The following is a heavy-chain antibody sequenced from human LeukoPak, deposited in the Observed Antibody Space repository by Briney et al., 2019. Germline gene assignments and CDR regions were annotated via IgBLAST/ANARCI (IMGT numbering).Heavy chain of an antibody. V-gene: IGHV4-4*09. J-gene: IGHJ4*02. CDR2: IYASGTT. CDR3: GGRGF. D-gene: IGHD3-10*01. CDR1: GGFISSNC. Sequence: SETLSLTCTVSGGFISSNCWSWIRQPPGRGLEWIGCIYASGTTNYNPSLKGRLTLSVDTSNNRFSLTVTSVTAADTAAYFCGGRGFWGQGTLVTVSS.